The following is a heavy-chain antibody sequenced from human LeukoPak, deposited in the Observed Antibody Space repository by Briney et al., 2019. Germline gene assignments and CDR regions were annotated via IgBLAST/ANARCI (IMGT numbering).Heavy chain of an antibody. CDR3: AKDLHYGSGSSHYFDY. CDR1: GFTFSSYV. J-gene: IGHJ4*02. V-gene: IGHV3-30*02. D-gene: IGHD3-10*01. CDR2: IRYDGSNK. Sequence: GGSLRLSCAASGFTFSSYVMHWVRQAPGKGLEWVAFIRYDGSNKYYADSVKGRFTISRDNSKNTLYLQMNSLRAEDTAVYYCAKDLHYGSGSSHYFDYWGQGTLVTVSS.